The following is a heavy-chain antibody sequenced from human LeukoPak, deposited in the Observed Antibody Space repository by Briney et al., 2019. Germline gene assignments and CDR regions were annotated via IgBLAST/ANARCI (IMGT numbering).Heavy chain of an antibody. J-gene: IGHJ4*02. D-gene: IGHD1-7*01. Sequence: GGSLRLSCAASGFSFSIYTMNWVRQAPGKGLEWVSYISSTSSITYYADSVQGRFTISRDNAENSLYLQMNSLRAEDTAVNYCARGDNWNYGIDYWGQGTLVTVSS. V-gene: IGHV3-48*01. CDR3: ARGDNWNYGIDY. CDR2: ISSTSSIT. CDR1: GFSFSIYT.